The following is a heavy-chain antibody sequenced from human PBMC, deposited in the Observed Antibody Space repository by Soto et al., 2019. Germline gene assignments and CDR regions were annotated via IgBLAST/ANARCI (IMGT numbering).Heavy chain of an antibody. CDR1: GFTFSSYA. V-gene: IGHV3-30-3*01. Sequence: QVQLVESGGGVVQPGRSLRLSCAVSGFTFSSYAMHWVRQAPGKGLEWVAVISYDGSNKYYADSVKGRFTISRDNSKNTLYLQMNSLRAEDTAVYYCASWDIVVVPAASLDYWGQGTLVTVSS. CDR2: ISYDGSNK. J-gene: IGHJ4*02. D-gene: IGHD2-2*01. CDR3: ASWDIVVVPAASLDY.